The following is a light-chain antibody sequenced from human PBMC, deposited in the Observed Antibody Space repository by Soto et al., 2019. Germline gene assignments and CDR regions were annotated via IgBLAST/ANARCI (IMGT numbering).Light chain of an antibody. Sequence: DIQMTQSPSSLSASVGDRVTITCRASQSISSYLNWYQQKPGKAPNLLIYAASSLQSGVPSRFSGSGSGTDFTLTISSLQPEDFATYYDQHSYSTPPTFGQSTEVEIK. CDR3: QHSYSTPPT. V-gene: IGKV1-39*01. CDR1: QSISSY. J-gene: IGKJ1*01. CDR2: AAS.